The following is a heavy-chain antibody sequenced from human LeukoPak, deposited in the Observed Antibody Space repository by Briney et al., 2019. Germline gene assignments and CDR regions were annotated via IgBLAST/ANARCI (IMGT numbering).Heavy chain of an antibody. CDR2: IVVGSGNT. D-gene: IGHD3-22*01. CDR3: AAGVFSSGDSSGYYLDY. Sequence: GASVKVSCKASGFTFTSSAMQWVRQARGQRLEWIGWIVVGSGNTNYAQKFQERVTITRDMSTSTAYMELSSLRSEDTAVYYCAAGVFSSGDSSGYYLDYWGQGTLVTVSS. V-gene: IGHV1-58*02. CDR1: GFTFTSSA. J-gene: IGHJ4*02.